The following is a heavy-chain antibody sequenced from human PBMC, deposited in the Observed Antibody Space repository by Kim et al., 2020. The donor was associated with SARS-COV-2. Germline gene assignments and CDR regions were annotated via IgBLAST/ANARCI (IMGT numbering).Heavy chain of an antibody. CDR1: GGSISSGGYY. J-gene: IGHJ6*03. D-gene: IGHD6-13*01. CDR2: IYYSGST. Sequence: SETLSLTCTVSGGSISSGGYYWSWIRQHPGKGLEWIGYIYYSGSTYYNPSLKSRVTISVDTSKNQFSLKLSSVTAADTAVYYCASVGQQLANYYYYYMDVWGKGTTVTVSS. V-gene: IGHV4-31*03. CDR3: ASVGQQLANYYYYYMDV.